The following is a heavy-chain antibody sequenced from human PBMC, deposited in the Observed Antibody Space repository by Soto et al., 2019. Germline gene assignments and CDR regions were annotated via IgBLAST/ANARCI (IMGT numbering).Heavy chain of an antibody. CDR3: ARVIIAAAGGRYMDV. D-gene: IGHD6-13*01. CDR1: GGSISSGGYY. V-gene: IGHV4-31*03. Sequence: SETLSLTCTVSGGSISSGGYYWSWIRQHTGKGLEWIGYIYYSGSTYYNPSLKSRVTISVDTSKNQFSLKLSSVTAADTAVYYCARVIIAAAGGRYMDVRGKTTTVTV. J-gene: IGHJ6*03. CDR2: IYYSGST.